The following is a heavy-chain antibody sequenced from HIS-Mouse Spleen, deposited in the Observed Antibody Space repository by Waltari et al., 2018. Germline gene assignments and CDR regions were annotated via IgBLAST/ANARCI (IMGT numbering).Heavy chain of an antibody. V-gene: IGHV4-39*07. CDR1: GGSISSSSYY. CDR3: ARVNSSFDY. D-gene: IGHD6-13*01. J-gene: IGHJ4*02. CDR2: IYYSGST. Sequence: QLQLQESGPGLVKPSETLSLTCTVSGGSISSSSYYWGWFRQPPGKGLEWIGSIYYSGSTYYNPSLKSRVTISVDTSKNQFSLKLSSVTAADTAVYYCARVNSSFDYWGQGTLVTVSS.